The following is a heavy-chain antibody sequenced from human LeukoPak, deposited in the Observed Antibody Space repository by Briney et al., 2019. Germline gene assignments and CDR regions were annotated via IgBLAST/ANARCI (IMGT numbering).Heavy chain of an antibody. Sequence: SQTLSLTCTVSGGSISSGGYYWSWIRQHPGKGLEWIGYIYYSGSTYYNPSLKSRVTISVDTSKNQFSLKLSSVTAADTAVYYCARGPNSNWSGLDFWGQGTLVTVSS. D-gene: IGHD6-6*01. CDR1: GGSISSGGYY. V-gene: IGHV4-31*03. CDR2: IYYSGST. J-gene: IGHJ4*02. CDR3: ARGPNSNWSGLDF.